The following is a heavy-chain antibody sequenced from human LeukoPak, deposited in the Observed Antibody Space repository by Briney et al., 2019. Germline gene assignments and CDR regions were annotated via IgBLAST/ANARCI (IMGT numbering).Heavy chain of an antibody. V-gene: IGHV1-2*02. CDR3: ASYGPMGKYYYGMDV. J-gene: IGHJ6*02. CDR1: GYTFTGYY. Sequence: ASVKVSCKASGYTFTGYYMHWVRQAPGQGLEWMGWINPNSGGTNYAQKFQGRVTMTRDTSISTSYMELSRLRSDDTAVYYCASYGPMGKYYYGMDVWGQGTTVTVSS. D-gene: IGHD7-27*01. CDR2: INPNSGGT.